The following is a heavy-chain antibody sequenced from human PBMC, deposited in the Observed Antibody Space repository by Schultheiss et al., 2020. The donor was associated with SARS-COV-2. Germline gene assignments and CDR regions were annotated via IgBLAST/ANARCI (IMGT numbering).Heavy chain of an antibody. D-gene: IGHD2-21*02. CDR1: GFTFSDYY. CDR3: ARGGVTSAYYYYYMDV. J-gene: IGHJ6*03. V-gene: IGHV4-34*01. Sequence: GSLRLSCAASGFTFSDYYMSWIRQPPGKGLEWIGEINHSGSTNYNPSLKSRVTISVDTSKNQFSLKLSSVTAADTAVYYCARGGVTSAYYYYYMDVWGKGTTVTVSS. CDR2: INHSGST.